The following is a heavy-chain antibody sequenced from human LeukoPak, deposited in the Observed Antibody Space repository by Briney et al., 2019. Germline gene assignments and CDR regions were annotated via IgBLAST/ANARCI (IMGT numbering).Heavy chain of an antibody. CDR2: VNPNSGNT. Sequence: EASVKVSCKASGYTLSRHDYNWGGQGTGQGLEWMGWVNPNSGNTGYAQKFQGRVTITRNTSISTAYMELSSLRFEDTAVYYCGRGPAYSNDGAYYYYYMDVWGKGTTVTVSS. V-gene: IGHV1-8*03. CDR3: GRGPAYSNDGAYYYYYMDV. D-gene: IGHD4-11*01. CDR1: GYTLSRHD. J-gene: IGHJ6*03.